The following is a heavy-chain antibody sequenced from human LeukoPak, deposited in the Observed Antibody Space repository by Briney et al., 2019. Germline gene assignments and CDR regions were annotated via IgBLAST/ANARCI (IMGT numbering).Heavy chain of an antibody. D-gene: IGHD3-10*01. CDR1: GFTVSSNY. V-gene: IGHV3-53*01. Sequence: AGGSLRLSCAASGFTVSSNYMSWVRQAPGKGLEWVSIIYSGGSIYYADSVKGRFTISRDNSKNTLYLQMNSLRAEDTAVYYCATGSGTSGGYFDYWGQGTLVTVSS. CDR2: IYSGGSI. CDR3: ATGSGTSGGYFDY. J-gene: IGHJ4*02.